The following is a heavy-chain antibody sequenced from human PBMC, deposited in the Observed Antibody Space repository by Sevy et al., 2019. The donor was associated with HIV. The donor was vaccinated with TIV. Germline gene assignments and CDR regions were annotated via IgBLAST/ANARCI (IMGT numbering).Heavy chain of an antibody. D-gene: IGHD1-26*01. Sequence: GESLKISCTASGFIFGDYGMSWVRQAPGKGLEWIAFFKSKIHGGTTENAASVKGRFTISRDDSKNIVYLQMSNLKTEDTDVYYCTRWSGSQSIFDYWGQGTLVTVSS. V-gene: IGHV3-49*04. J-gene: IGHJ4*02. CDR1: GFIFGDYG. CDR2: FKSKIHGGTT. CDR3: TRWSGSQSIFDY.